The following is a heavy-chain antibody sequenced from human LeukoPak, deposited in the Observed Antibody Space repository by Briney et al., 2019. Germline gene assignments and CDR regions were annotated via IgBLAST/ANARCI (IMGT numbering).Heavy chain of an antibody. CDR3: VRGGIVGTSTRIPLFDS. J-gene: IGHJ4*02. CDR2: IYDGGST. D-gene: IGHD1-26*01. Sequence: TSETLSLTCTVPGGSISSYYWSWVRQPPGKGLDWIRYIYDGGSTNYNPSLKSRVTIAVDTSKSQFSLKLSSVTAADTAVYYCVRGGIVGTSTRIPLFDSWGQGTLVTVSS. CDR1: GGSISSYY. V-gene: IGHV4-59*01.